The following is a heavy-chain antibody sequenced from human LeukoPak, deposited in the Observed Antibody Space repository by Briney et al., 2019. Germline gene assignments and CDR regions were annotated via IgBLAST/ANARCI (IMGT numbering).Heavy chain of an antibody. V-gene: IGHV4-4*02. J-gene: IGHJ4*02. CDR1: GGSISSSNW. CDR3: ARVLGGIAAAGDYFDY. CDR2: IYTSGST. Sequence: PSETPSLTCAVSGGSISSSNWWSWVRQPPGKGLEWIGRIYTSGSTNYNPSLKSRVTMSVDTSKNQFSLKLSSVTAADTAVYYCARVLGGIAAAGDYFDYWGQGTLVTVSS. D-gene: IGHD6-13*01.